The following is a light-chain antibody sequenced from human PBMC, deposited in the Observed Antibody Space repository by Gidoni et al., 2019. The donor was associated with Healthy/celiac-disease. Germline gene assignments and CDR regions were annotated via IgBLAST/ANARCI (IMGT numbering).Light chain of an antibody. V-gene: IGKV1-5*03. CDR2: KAS. CDR1: QSISSW. J-gene: IGKJ1*01. CDR3: QQYNSYSST. Sequence: DIPMTQSPSTLSASVGDRVTITCRASQSISSWLAWYQQKPGKAPKLLIYKASSLESGVPSRFSSSGSGTEFTLTISSLQPDDFATYYCQQYNSYSSTFGQGTKVEIK.